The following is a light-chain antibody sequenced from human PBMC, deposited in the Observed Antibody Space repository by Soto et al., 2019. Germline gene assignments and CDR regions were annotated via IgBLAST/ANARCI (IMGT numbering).Light chain of an antibody. CDR2: STN. Sequence: QTVVTQEPSFSVSLGVTITLTCGLTSGSVSTTYYPSWYQQTPGQAPRTLIYSTNTRSSGVPDRFSGSILGNKAALTITGAQADDESIYYCVLYMGSGICVFGGGTNLTVL. CDR3: VLYMGSGICV. CDR1: SGSVSTTYY. J-gene: IGLJ3*02. V-gene: IGLV8-61*01.